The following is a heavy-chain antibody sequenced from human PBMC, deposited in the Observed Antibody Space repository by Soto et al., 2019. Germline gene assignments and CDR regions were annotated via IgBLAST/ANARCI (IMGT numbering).Heavy chain of an antibody. Sequence: PSETLSLTCTVSGGSISSYYWSWIRQPAGKGLEWIGRIYTSGSTNYNPSLKSRVTMSVDTSKNQFSLKLSSVTAADTAVYYCARDRNTMVRGVIITRAFDIWGQGTMVTVSS. V-gene: IGHV4-4*07. CDR1: GGSISSYY. CDR3: ARDRNTMVRGVIITRAFDI. D-gene: IGHD3-10*01. J-gene: IGHJ3*02. CDR2: IYTSGST.